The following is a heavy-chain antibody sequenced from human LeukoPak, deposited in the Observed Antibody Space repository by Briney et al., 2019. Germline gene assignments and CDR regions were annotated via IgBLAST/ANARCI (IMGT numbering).Heavy chain of an antibody. D-gene: IGHD3-22*01. V-gene: IGHV1-8*01. Sequence: ASVKVSCKASGYTFTSYDINWVRQATGQGLEWMGWMNPNSGNTGYAQKFQGRVTMTRNTSISTAYMELSSLRSEDTAVYYCARQRDYYDSSGYYNWFDPWGQGTLVTVSS. CDR3: ARQRDYYDSSGYYNWFDP. CDR1: GYTFTSYD. CDR2: MNPNSGNT. J-gene: IGHJ5*02.